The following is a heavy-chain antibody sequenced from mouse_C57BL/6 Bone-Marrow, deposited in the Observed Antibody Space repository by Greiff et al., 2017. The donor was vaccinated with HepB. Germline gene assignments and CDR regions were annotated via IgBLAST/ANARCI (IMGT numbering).Heavy chain of an antibody. Sequence: PGQGLEWIGMIHPNSGSTNYNEKFKSKATLTVDKSSSTAYMQRSSLRSEDFAVYYCASSIGAWFAYWGRGTLVTVSA. V-gene: IGHV1-64*01. CDR2: IHPNSGST. CDR3: ASSIGAWFAY. J-gene: IGHJ3*01. D-gene: IGHD2-14*01.